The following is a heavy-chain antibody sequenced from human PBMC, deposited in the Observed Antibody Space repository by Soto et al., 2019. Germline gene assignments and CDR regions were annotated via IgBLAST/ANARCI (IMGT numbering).Heavy chain of an antibody. Sequence: PGESLKISCKASGYTFTTYWIAWVRQMPGKGLEWMGIIYPGDSDTRYSPSFQGQVTISADKSISTAYLQWGSLKASDTAMYYCARRHYYHRSGYVDYWGQGTLVTVSS. J-gene: IGHJ4*02. CDR2: IYPGDSDT. V-gene: IGHV5-51*01. D-gene: IGHD3-22*01. CDR3: ARRHYYHRSGYVDY. CDR1: GYTFTTYW.